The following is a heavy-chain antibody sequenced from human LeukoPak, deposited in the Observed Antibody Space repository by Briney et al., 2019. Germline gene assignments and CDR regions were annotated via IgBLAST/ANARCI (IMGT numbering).Heavy chain of an antibody. D-gene: IGHD2-8*01. CDR2: IYYSGRT. J-gene: IGHJ3*02. CDR1: GGSISSYY. V-gene: IGHV4-59*01. Sequence: SETLSLTCTVSGGSISSYYWSWIRQPPGKGLEWIGYIYYSGRTNYSPSLKSRVTISVDTSKNQCSLKLSSVTTADTAVYYCTRSTNLEAFDIWGQGTMVTVSS. CDR3: TRSTNLEAFDI.